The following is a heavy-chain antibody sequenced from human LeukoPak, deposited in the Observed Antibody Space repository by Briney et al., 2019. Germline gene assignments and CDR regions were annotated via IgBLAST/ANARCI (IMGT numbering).Heavy chain of an antibody. CDR2: IYYSGTT. CDR1: GASISSYY. CDR3: ARQGIRGQWLVHFDY. Sequence: PSETLSLTCSVPGASISSYYWSWIRQSPGKGPEWIGYIYYSGTTNYNPSLKSRVTISIDTSKNQFSLKLIPVTAADTAVYYCARQGIRGQWLVHFDYWGQGTLVTVSS. V-gene: IGHV4-59*08. D-gene: IGHD6-19*01. J-gene: IGHJ4*02.